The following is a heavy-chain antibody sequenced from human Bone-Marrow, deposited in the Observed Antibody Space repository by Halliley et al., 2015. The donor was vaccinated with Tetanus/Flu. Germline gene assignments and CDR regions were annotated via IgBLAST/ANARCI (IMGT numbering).Heavy chain of an antibody. D-gene: IGHD2-15*01. V-gene: IGHV4-38-2*01. CDR2: VSRSGNS. Sequence: TLSLTCVVSGYSISSGSFWAWIRQTPGKGLEWIGSVSRSGNSYYNPSLRSRVTLQVDTSKNHFSLSLSSVTAADTAVFYCARVLATLPGVYGMDVWGQGTTVTVSS. CDR3: ARVLATLPGVYGMDV. J-gene: IGHJ6*02. CDR1: GYSISSGSF.